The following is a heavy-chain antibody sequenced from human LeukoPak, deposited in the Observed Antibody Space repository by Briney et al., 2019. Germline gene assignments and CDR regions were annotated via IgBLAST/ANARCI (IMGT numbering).Heavy chain of an antibody. Sequence: GRSLRLSCAASGLTLSSCGMHWVRQAPGKGLEWVAATWYDGSNKYYADSVKSRFTISRDNSKNTLYLQMNSLRAEDTAVYFCARGGHCSTTSCSNYDGMDVWGQGTTLTVSS. D-gene: IGHD2-2*01. CDR2: TWYDGSNK. V-gene: IGHV3-33*08. J-gene: IGHJ6*02. CDR3: ARGGHCSTTSCSNYDGMDV. CDR1: GLTLSSCG.